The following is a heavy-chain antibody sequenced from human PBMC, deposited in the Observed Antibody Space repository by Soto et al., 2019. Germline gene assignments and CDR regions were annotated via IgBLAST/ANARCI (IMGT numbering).Heavy chain of an antibody. V-gene: IGHV1-46*01. D-gene: IGHD2-21*01. Sequence: GASVKVSCKASGYTFTSYYMHWVRQAPGQGLEWMGIINPNGGSTSYAQKFQGRVTMTRDTSTSTVYMELSSLRSEDTAVYYCARDPGDGYSWANFFDYWGQGTLVTVSS. J-gene: IGHJ4*02. CDR1: GYTFTSYY. CDR2: INPNGGST. CDR3: ARDPGDGYSWANFFDY.